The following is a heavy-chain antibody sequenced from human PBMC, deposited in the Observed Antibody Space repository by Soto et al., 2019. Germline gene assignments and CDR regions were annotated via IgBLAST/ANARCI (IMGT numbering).Heavy chain of an antibody. CDR2: INQDGSEK. Sequence: EVQLVESGGGLVQPGGSLRLSCAASGFTFSSYLMTWVRQAPGKGLEWVANINQDGSEKYYVDSVKGRFTISRDNARNSLYLKMNSLRAEDTAMYYCARGYHVDVWGKGTTVTVSS. CDR1: GFTFSSYL. J-gene: IGHJ6*04. V-gene: IGHV3-7*01. D-gene: IGHD2-2*01. CDR3: ARGYHVDV.